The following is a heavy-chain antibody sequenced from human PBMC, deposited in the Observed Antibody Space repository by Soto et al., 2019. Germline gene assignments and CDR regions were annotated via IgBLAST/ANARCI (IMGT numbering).Heavy chain of an antibody. CDR2: IWYDGSIK. CDR3: ARVDCSGGSCYLLEPAYYYYGMDV. D-gene: IGHD2-15*01. V-gene: IGHV3-33*01. J-gene: IGHJ6*02. Sequence: QVQLVESGGGVVQPGRSLRLSCAASGFIFSGYGMHWVRQAPGKGPEWVAIIWYDGSIKYYADSVKGRFTISRDNSKNSLYLQMNSLRAEDTAVYYCARVDCSGGSCYLLEPAYYYYGMDVWGQGTTVTVSS. CDR1: GFIFSGYG.